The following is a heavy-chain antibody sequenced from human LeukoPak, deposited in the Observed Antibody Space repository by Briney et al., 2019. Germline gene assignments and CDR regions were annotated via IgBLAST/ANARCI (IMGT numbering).Heavy chain of an antibody. D-gene: IGHD5-24*01. CDR1: GFTFNSYG. Sequence: SGGSLRLSCAASGFTFNSYGMSWVRQAPGKGLEWVSAISGSGANTYYADSVKGRFTISRDNAKNSLYLQMNSLRAEDTAVYYCARDLQPETEMATIKSYWGQGTLVTVSS. J-gene: IGHJ4*02. CDR2: ISGSGANT. V-gene: IGHV3-23*01. CDR3: ARDLQPETEMATIKSY.